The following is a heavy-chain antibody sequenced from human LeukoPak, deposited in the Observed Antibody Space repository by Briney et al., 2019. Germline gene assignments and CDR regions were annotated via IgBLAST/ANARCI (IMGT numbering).Heavy chain of an antibody. V-gene: IGHV1-18*01. CDR3: ARATIDWNYDY. CDR2: ISGYNGNT. Sequence: AASVKVSCKASGYTFSNYGISWLRQAPGQGPEWMAWISGYNGNTNYAQKVQGRVTVTTDTSTNTAFLELRSLRSDDTAIYYCARATIDWNYDYWGQGTLVTVSS. J-gene: IGHJ4*02. CDR1: GYTFSNYG. D-gene: IGHD1-7*01.